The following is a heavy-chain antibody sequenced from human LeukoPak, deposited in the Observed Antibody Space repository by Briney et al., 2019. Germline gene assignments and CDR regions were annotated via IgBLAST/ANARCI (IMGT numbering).Heavy chain of an antibody. CDR2: ISYDGSNK. Sequence: PGGSLRLSCAASGFTFSSYAMHWVRQAPGKGLEWVAVISYDGSNKYYADSVQGRFSISRDNSKNTLSLQMTTLRPDDTAVYYCVRDTSVGAAYFDFWGQGALVAVSS. CDR1: GFTFSSYA. J-gene: IGHJ4*02. V-gene: IGHV3-30-3*01. CDR3: VRDTSVGAAYFDF. D-gene: IGHD1-26*01.